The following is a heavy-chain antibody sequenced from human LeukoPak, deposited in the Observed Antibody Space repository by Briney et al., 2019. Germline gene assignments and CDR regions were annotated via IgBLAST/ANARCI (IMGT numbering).Heavy chain of an antibody. CDR3: ARLEFAGTHYFDY. V-gene: IGHV1-18*01. D-gene: IGHD1-1*01. J-gene: IGHJ4*02. CDR1: GYTFTSYG. CDR2: ISAYNGNT. Sequence: ASVKVSCKASGYTFTSYGITWVRQAPGQGLEWMGWISAYNGNTNYAQKLQGRVTMTTDTSTSTAYMDLRSLGSGDTAVYYCARLEFAGTHYFDYWGQGTLVTVSS.